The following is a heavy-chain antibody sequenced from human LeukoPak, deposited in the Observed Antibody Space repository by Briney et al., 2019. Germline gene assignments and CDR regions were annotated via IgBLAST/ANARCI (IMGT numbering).Heavy chain of an antibody. CDR1: GGSISSYY. V-gene: IGHV4-59*01. CDR2: IYYSGSP. J-gene: IGHJ6*02. CDR3: ARVEYYYGSGSYSNYYYYGMDV. D-gene: IGHD3-10*01. Sequence: PSETLSLTCTVSGGSISSYYWSWIRQPPGKGLEWIGYIYYSGSPNYNTSLKSRVTISVDTSKNQFSLKLSSVTAADTAVYYCARVEYYYGSGSYSNYYYYGMDVWGQGTTVTVSS.